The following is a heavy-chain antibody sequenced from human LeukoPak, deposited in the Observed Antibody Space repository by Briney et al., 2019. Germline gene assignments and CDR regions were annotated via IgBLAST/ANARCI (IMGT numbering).Heavy chain of an antibody. J-gene: IGHJ6*03. Sequence: GGSLRLSCAASGFTLSTYGMHWVRQAPGKGLEYVSGISSDGGSTYYASSVKGRFIISRDNSKNMLYLQVGSLRAEDMAVNYCAREQIYYYYMDVWGKGTTVTVSS. CDR1: GFTLSTYG. D-gene: IGHD5-12*01. CDR3: AREQIYYYYMDV. CDR2: ISSDGGST. V-gene: IGHV3-64*01.